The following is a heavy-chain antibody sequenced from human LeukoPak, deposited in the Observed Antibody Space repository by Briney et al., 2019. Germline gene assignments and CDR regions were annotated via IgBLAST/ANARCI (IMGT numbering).Heavy chain of an antibody. Sequence: ASVKLSCKASGGTFSSYSISWVRQAPGQGLEWMGGIITNFDTAKYAQKFQGRVTITTDESTSTTYMELSSLRSKDTAVYYGARSTGGFGYSYAIDYWGQGTLVTVSS. J-gene: IGHJ4*02. CDR1: GGTFSSYS. V-gene: IGHV1-69*05. D-gene: IGHD5-18*01. CDR2: IITNFDTA. CDR3: ARSTGGFGYSYAIDY.